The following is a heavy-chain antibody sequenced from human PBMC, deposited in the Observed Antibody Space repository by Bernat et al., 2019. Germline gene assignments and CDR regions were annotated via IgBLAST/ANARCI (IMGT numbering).Heavy chain of an antibody. D-gene: IGHD3-3*01. CDR1: GFTFGDYA. CDR2: IISKAYGGTT. J-gene: IGHJ6*03. CDR3: TRGSDFWSGFENYYYMDV. V-gene: IGHV3-49*04. Sequence: EVQLVESGGGLVQPGRSLRLSCTASGFTFGDYAMSWVRQAPGKGLEWVGFIISKAYGGTTEYAASVKGRFTISRDDSKSIAYLQMNSLKTEDTAVYYCTRGSDFWSGFENYYYMDVWGKGTTVTVSS.